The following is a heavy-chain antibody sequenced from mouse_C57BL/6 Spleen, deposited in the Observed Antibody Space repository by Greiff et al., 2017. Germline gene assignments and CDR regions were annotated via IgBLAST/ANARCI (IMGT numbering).Heavy chain of an antibody. CDR1: GYTFTSYW. Sequence: VQLQQPGAELVMPGASVKLSCKASGYTFTSYWMHWVKQRPGQGLEWIGEIAPSDSYTNYNQQFKGKSTLTVDKSSSTAYMQLSSVTSEDSAVDYCARGYWYFDVWGTGTTVTVSS. J-gene: IGHJ1*03. CDR3: ARGYWYFDV. CDR2: IAPSDSYT. V-gene: IGHV1-69*01.